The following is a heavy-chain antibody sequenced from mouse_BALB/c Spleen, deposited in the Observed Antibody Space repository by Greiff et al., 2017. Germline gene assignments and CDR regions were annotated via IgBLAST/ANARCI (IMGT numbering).Heavy chain of an antibody. D-gene: IGHD2-4*01. CDR2: INPSSGYT. V-gene: IGHV1-4*01. CDR1: GYTFTSYT. CDR3: ACTMITTVFAY. Sequence: VQLQQSGAELARPGASVKMSCKASGYTFTSYTMHWVKQRPGQGLEWIGYINPSSGYTNYNQKFKDKATLTADKSSSTAYMQLSSLTSEDSAVYYCACTMITTVFAYWGQGTLVTVSA. J-gene: IGHJ3*01.